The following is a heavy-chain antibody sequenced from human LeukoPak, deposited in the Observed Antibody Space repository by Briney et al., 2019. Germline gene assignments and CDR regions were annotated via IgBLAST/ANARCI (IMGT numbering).Heavy chain of an antibody. Sequence: GGSLRLSCAASGFTFSSYGMHWVRQAPGKGLEWVAVIWYDGSNKYYADSVKGRFTISRDNSKNTLYLQMNSLRAEDTAVYYCARDLVPYDSSGFYDYWGQGTLLTVSS. CDR2: IWYDGSNK. CDR3: ARDLVPYDSSGFYDY. J-gene: IGHJ4*02. CDR1: GFTFSSYG. D-gene: IGHD3-22*01. V-gene: IGHV3-33*01.